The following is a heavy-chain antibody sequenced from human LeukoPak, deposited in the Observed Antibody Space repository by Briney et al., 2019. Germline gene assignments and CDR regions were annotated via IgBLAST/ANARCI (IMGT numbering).Heavy chain of an antibody. CDR3: ARDARPLYYYDSTGFYKGWFDP. CDR2: IRSSASYI. CDR1: GFTFSSYS. J-gene: IGHJ5*02. V-gene: IGHV3-21*04. Sequence: GGSLRLSCAASGFTFSSYSMNWVRQAPGKGLEWVSSIRSSASYINYADSVKGRFTISRDNAEKSLYLQMDSLRAEDTAVYYCARDARPLYYYDSTGFYKGWFDPWGQGTLVTVSS. D-gene: IGHD3-22*01.